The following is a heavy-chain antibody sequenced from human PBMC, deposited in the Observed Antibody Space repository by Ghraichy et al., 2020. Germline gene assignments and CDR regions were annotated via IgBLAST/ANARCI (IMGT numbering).Heavy chain of an antibody. V-gene: IGHV3-49*04. J-gene: IGHJ4*02. Sequence: GGSLRLSCIASGFTFGDYAMSWVRQAPGKGLEWIGFIRSKTYGGTTEYAATVKGRFTISRDYSKNTAYLLMNSLKTEDTAVYYCTRDRLRVLDYWGQGTLVTVSS. CDR3: TRDRLRVLDY. CDR1: GFTFGDYA. CDR2: IRSKTYGGTT. D-gene: IGHD4-17*01.